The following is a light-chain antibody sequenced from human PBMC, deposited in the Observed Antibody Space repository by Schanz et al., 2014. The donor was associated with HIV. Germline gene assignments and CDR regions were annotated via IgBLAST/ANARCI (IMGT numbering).Light chain of an antibody. CDR1: SSDVGGNNY. Sequence: QSALTQPRSVSGSPGQSVTISCTGTSSDVGGNNYVSWYQHHPGKAPKLIISDVTKRPSGVPDRFSGSKSGNTASLTISGLQDEDEADYYCASYAVSNKYVFGTGTKLTVL. J-gene: IGLJ1*01. V-gene: IGLV2-11*01. CDR2: DVT. CDR3: ASYAVSNKYV.